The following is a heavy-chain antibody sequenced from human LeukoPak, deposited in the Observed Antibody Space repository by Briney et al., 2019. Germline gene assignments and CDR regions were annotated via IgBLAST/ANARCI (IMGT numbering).Heavy chain of an antibody. Sequence: PGGSLRLSCAASGFTFNNAWMSWVRQAPRKGLEWVGRIKRKGDDGTIDYAAPVKGRFTISRDDSKNTLYLQMNSLKSEDTAVYYCTAGTGRSDFDYWGQGTLVTVSS. CDR2: IKRKGDDGTI. J-gene: IGHJ4*02. V-gene: IGHV3-15*01. CDR3: TAGTGRSDFDY. CDR1: GFTFNNAW. D-gene: IGHD3/OR15-3a*01.